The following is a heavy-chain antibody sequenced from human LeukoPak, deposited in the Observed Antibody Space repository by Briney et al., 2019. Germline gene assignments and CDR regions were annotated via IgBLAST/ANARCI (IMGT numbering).Heavy chain of an antibody. CDR1: GFTFSSYA. CDR3: ARGAPTSGYYSDY. Sequence: GESLRLSCAASGFTFSSYAMHWVRQAPGKGLEWVAVISYDGSNKYYADSVKGRFTISRDNSKNTLYLQMNSLRAEDTAVYYCARGAPTSGYYSDYWGQGTLVTVSS. V-gene: IGHV3-30*04. D-gene: IGHD3-3*01. CDR2: ISYDGSNK. J-gene: IGHJ4*02.